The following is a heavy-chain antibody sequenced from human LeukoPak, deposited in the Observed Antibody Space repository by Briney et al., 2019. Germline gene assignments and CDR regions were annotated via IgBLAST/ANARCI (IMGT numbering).Heavy chain of an antibody. CDR2: IHPGDSDP. Sequence: GESLKISCKGSGYSFTSYWIGWVRQMPGKGLEYMGIIHPGDSDPRYSPSFQGQVTISVDRSSSTAYIQWSRLKASDTAMYYCATHPGGLQSGFDNWGQGTLVTVSS. CDR1: GYSFTSYW. CDR3: ATHPGGLQSGFDN. V-gene: IGHV5-51*01. J-gene: IGHJ4*02. D-gene: IGHD5-24*01.